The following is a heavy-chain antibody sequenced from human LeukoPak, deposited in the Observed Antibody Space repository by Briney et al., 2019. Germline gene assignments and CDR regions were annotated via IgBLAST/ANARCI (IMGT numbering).Heavy chain of an antibody. CDR2: ISGSSSIT. CDR3: ARDGYIDL. Sequence: PGGSLRLSCVASGFTFSSYSMNRVRQAPGKGLEWISYISGSSSITYYVDSVKGRFTISRDNAKNSLYLQMNSLRVEDTAVYYCARDGYIDLWGRGTLVTVSS. CDR1: GFTFSSYS. V-gene: IGHV3-48*01. J-gene: IGHJ2*01.